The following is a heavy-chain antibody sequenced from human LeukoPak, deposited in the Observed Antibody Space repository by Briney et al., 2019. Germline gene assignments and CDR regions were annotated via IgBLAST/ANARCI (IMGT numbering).Heavy chain of an antibody. J-gene: IGHJ3*02. CDR3: ARLVSRDGYNWDASDI. Sequence: ASVKVSCKASGYTFTSYGISWVRQAPGQGLEWMGWISAYNGNTNYAQKLQGRVTMTTDTSTSTAYMELRSLRSDDTAVYYCARLVSRDGYNWDASDIWGQGTMVTVSS. CDR1: GYTFTSYG. D-gene: IGHD5-24*01. V-gene: IGHV1-18*01. CDR2: ISAYNGNT.